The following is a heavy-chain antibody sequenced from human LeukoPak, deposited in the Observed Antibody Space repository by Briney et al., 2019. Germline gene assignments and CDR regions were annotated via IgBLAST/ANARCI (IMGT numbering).Heavy chain of an antibody. V-gene: IGHV4-59*10. Sequence: SETLSLTCAVYRGSFSDYYWSWIRQPAGKGLEWIGRVYTSGSTHYNPSLKTRLTMSVDTSKNQFSLKLSSVTAADTAVYYCARLITGTTTAFDIWGQGTMVTVSS. CDR1: RGSFSDYY. CDR2: VYTSGST. CDR3: ARLITGTTTAFDI. J-gene: IGHJ3*02. D-gene: IGHD1-7*01.